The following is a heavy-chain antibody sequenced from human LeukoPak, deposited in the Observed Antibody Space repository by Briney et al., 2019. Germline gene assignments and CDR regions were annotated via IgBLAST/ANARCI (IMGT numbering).Heavy chain of an antibody. D-gene: IGHD3-22*01. CDR3: ATDFYDTT. V-gene: IGHV3-15*07. CDR1: GFTFSNAW. CDR2: IRSNSDGVTI. Sequence: SGGSLRLSCATSGFTFSNAWMNWVLQAPGKGLEWVGRIRSNSDGVTIYYAAPVKGRFALSRDDSKNTLYLQMNSLQTEDTAVYYCATDFYDTTWGQGTLVTVSS. J-gene: IGHJ5*02.